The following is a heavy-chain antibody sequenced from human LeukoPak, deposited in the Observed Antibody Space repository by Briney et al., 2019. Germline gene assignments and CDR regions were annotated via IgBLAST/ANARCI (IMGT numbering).Heavy chain of an antibody. CDR1: GGSISSYY. Sequence: KPSETLSLTCTVSGGSISSYYWSWIRQPPGKGLEWIGYIYYSGSTNYNPSLKSRVTISVDTSKNQFSLKLSSVTAADTAVYYCARASGWPNFYYYYYGMDVWGQGTTVTVSS. CDR2: IYYSGST. V-gene: IGHV4-59*01. CDR3: ARASGWPNFYYYYYGMDV. D-gene: IGHD5-24*01. J-gene: IGHJ6*02.